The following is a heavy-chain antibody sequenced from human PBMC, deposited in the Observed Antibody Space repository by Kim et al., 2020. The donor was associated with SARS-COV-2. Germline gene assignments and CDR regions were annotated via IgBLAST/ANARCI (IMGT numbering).Heavy chain of an antibody. V-gene: IGHV4-59*02. CDR3: ARSNYASVTEWLDP. J-gene: IGHJ5*02. CDR2: IYYSGST. CDR1: GGSVSDYY. D-gene: IGHD1-20*01. Sequence: SETLSLTCTVSGGSVSDYYWSWIRQPPGKGLEWIGYIYYSGSTNYNPSLRSRVIISVDTSKNQFSLKLSSVTAADTAIYYCARSNYASVTEWLDPWGQGT.